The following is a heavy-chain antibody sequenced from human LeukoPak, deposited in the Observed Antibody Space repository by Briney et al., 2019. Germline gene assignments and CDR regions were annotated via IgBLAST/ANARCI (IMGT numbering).Heavy chain of an antibody. Sequence: PGGSLRLSCAASGFTFRSYSMNWVREAPGKGLKGFSSISSSSSYIYYADSVKGRFTISRDNAKNSLYLQMNSLRAEDTAVYYCARDPYSSSADWFDPWGQGTLVTVSS. CDR3: ARDPYSSSADWFDP. V-gene: IGHV3-21*01. J-gene: IGHJ5*02. CDR1: GFTFRSYS. D-gene: IGHD6-6*01. CDR2: ISSSSSYI.